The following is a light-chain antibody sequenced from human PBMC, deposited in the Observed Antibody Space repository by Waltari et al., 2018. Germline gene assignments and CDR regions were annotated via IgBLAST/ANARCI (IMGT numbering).Light chain of an antibody. J-gene: IGKJ4*01. CDR3: QQYDGSAVT. V-gene: IGKV3-20*01. Sequence: IVLTQSPDTLSLSQGERPTLSRRASQSVSSISLAWYQQKPGQAPRLLIYGTSSRATGFPDRFSGSGSGTDFTLTISRLEPEDFAVYHCQQYDGSAVTFGGGTKVEIK. CDR2: GTS. CDR1: QSVSSIS.